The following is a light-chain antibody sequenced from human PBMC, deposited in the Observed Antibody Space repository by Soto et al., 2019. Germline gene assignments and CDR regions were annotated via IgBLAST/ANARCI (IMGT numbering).Light chain of an antibody. V-gene: IGLV1-51*01. CDR1: SSNIGNNF. J-gene: IGLJ2*01. Sequence: QSVLTQPPSVSAAPGQKVTISCSGSSSNIGNNFVSWYQQLPGTAPKLLIYDNNKRPSGIPGRLSGSKSGTSATLGITGLQTGDEADYYCGTWDSSLSAVVFGGGTKLTVL. CDR3: GTWDSSLSAVV. CDR2: DNN.